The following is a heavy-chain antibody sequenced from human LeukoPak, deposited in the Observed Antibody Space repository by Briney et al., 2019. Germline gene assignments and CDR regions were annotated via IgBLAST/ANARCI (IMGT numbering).Heavy chain of an antibody. V-gene: IGHV3-13*01. CDR2: IGTAGDT. CDR3: ARSSTWYGMDV. J-gene: IGHJ6*02. D-gene: IGHD2-2*01. Sequence: GGSLRLSCAASGFTFSGYDMHWVRQATGKGLEWVSAIGTAGDTYYPGSVKGRFTISRENAKNSLYLQMNSLRAGDTAVYYCARSSTWYGMDVWGQGTTVTVSS. CDR1: GFTFSGYD.